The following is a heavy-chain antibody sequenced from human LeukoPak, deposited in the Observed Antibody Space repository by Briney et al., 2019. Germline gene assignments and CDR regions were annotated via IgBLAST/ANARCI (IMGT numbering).Heavy chain of an antibody. D-gene: IGHD6-19*01. CDR3: ARLSDLAVAGSKYFDY. Sequence: SETLSLTCAVYGGSFSGYYWSWIRQPPGKGLEWIGEINHSGSTNYNLSLKSRVTISVDTSKNQFSLKLSSVTAADTAVYYCARLSDLAVAGSKYFDYWGQGTLVTVSS. CDR2: INHSGST. CDR1: GGSFSGYY. J-gene: IGHJ4*02. V-gene: IGHV4-34*01.